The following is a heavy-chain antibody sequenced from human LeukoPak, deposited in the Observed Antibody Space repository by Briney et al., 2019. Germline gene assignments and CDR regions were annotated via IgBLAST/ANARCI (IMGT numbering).Heavy chain of an antibody. D-gene: IGHD3-10*01. J-gene: IGHJ6*04. Sequence: SETLSLTCAVSGGSISSSNWWSWVRQPPGKGLEWIGEIYHSGSTNYNLSLKSRVTISVDKSKNQFSLRLTSVTAADTAVYFCARIPHTTIQGVTTLYGVDVWGKGTTVTVSS. CDR3: ARIPHTTIQGVTTLYGVDV. CDR1: GGSISSSNW. V-gene: IGHV4-4*02. CDR2: IYHSGST.